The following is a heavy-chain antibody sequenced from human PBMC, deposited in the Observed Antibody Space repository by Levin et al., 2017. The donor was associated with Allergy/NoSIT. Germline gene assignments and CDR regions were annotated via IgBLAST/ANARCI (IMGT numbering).Heavy chain of an antibody. V-gene: IGHV3-9*01. Sequence: LSLTCAASGFTFDDYAMHWVRQAPGKGLEWVSGISWNSGSIGYADSVKGRFTISRDNAKNSLYLQMNSLRAEDTALYYCAKDLGSSGWYYFDYWGQGTLVTVSS. D-gene: IGHD6-19*01. J-gene: IGHJ4*02. CDR1: GFTFDDYA. CDR3: AKDLGSSGWYYFDY. CDR2: ISWNSGSI.